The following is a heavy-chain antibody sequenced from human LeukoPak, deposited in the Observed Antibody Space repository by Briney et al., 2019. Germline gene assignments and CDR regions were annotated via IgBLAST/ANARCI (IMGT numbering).Heavy chain of an antibody. Sequence: ASVKVSCKASGYTFTGYYMHWVRQAPGQGLEWMGGIIPIFGTANYAQKFQGRVTITADKSTSTAYMELSSLRSEDTAVYYCARGSEGSGSYYNPASAFPAFDYWGQGTLVTVSS. D-gene: IGHD3-10*01. CDR2: IIPIFGTA. CDR1: GYTFTGYY. V-gene: IGHV1-69*06. J-gene: IGHJ4*02. CDR3: ARGSEGSGSYYNPASAFPAFDY.